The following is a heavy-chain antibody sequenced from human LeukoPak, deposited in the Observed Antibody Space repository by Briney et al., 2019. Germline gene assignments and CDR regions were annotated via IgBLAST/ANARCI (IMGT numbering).Heavy chain of an antibody. CDR3: AKDACSGTSCSFDY. CDR2: ITWNSGST. J-gene: IGHJ4*02. V-gene: IGHV3-9*01. Sequence: GGSLRLSCAASGFSFDDYAMHWVRQAPGKGLEWVSGITWNSGSTGYADSVKGRFTISGDNAKNSLFVQMNSLRAEDTALYYCAKDACSGTSCSFDYWGQGTLVTVSS. CDR1: GFSFDDYA. D-gene: IGHD2-2*01.